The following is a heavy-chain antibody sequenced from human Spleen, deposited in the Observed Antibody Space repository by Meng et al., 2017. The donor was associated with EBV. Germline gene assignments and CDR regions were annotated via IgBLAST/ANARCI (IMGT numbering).Heavy chain of an antibody. V-gene: IGHV2-5*01. Sequence: TLKGSGPTLVKPTQTLTLTCTFPGFSLSTSGVVVGWIRQPPGKALEWLALIYRDDKRYSPSLKSRLTITKDTSKNQVVLTLTNMGPVDTATYYCAHFSSSSLYPLSDYWGQGTLVTVSS. CDR2: IYRDDK. D-gene: IGHD6-13*01. CDR3: AHFSSSSLYPLSDY. CDR1: GFSLSTSGVV. J-gene: IGHJ4*02.